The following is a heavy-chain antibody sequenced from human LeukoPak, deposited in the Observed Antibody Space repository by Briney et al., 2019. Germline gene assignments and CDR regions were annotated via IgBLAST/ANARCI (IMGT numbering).Heavy chain of an antibody. CDR3: ARRDTGWNYCDY. D-gene: IGHD5-18*01. J-gene: IGHJ4*02. CDR1: GGSINGHY. Sequence: PSETLSLTCTISGGSINGHYWRWMRQPPGKRLEWIGDINYKGSTKYNPSLKSRVTISVDTSKNHLSLNLTSVLAADTAIYYCARRDTGWNYCDYWGQGILVTVSS. CDR2: INYKGST. V-gene: IGHV4-59*08.